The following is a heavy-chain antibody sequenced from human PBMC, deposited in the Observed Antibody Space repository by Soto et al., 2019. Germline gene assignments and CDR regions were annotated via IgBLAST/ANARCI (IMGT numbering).Heavy chain of an antibody. J-gene: IGHJ1*01. CDR2: ISGSGGST. V-gene: IGHV3-23*01. D-gene: IGHD1-26*01. Sequence: GGSLRLSCAASGFTFSSYAMSWVRQAPGKGLEWVSAISGSGGSTYYADSVKGRFTISRDNSKNTLYLQMNSLRAEDTAVYYCAKVEEWEPPIYAEYFQHWGQGTLVTVSS. CDR3: AKVEEWEPPIYAEYFQH. CDR1: GFTFSSYA.